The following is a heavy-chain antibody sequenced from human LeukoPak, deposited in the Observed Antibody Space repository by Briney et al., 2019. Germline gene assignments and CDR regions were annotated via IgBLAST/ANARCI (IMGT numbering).Heavy chain of an antibody. CDR1: GGTFSSYA. CDR2: IIPIFGTA. Sequence: GASVKVSCKASGGTFSSYAISWVRQAPGQGLEWMGRIIPIFGTANYAQKFQGRATITTDESTSTAYMELSSLRSEDTAVYYCARVIDNFWSGPLKSKSWFDPWGQGTLVTVSS. D-gene: IGHD3-3*01. J-gene: IGHJ5*02. CDR3: ARVIDNFWSGPLKSKSWFDP. V-gene: IGHV1-69*05.